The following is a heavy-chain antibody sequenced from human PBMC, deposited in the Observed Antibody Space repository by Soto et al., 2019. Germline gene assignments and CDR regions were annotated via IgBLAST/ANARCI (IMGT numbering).Heavy chain of an antibody. J-gene: IGHJ4*02. CDR2: IIPILGIA. V-gene: IGHV1-69*04. Sequence: SVKVSCKASGGTFSSYTISWVRQAPGQGLEWMGRIIPILGIANYAQKFQGRVTITADKSTSTAYMELSSLRSEDTAVYYCARDPTTVTTSGALWGQGTLVTVSS. CDR3: ARDPTTVTTSGAL. CDR1: GGTFSSYT. D-gene: IGHD4-17*01.